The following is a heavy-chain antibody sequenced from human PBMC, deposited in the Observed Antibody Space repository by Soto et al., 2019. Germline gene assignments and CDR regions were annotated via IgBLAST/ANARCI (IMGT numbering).Heavy chain of an antibody. D-gene: IGHD2-8*02. CDR1: GGSFSGYY. V-gene: IGHV4-34*01. CDR2: INHSGST. J-gene: IGHJ4*02. CDR3: ARDKITGLFDY. Sequence: QVQLQQWGAGLLKPSETLSLTCAVYGGSFSGYYWTWIRQPPGTGLEWIGEINHSGSTNYNPSLKSRVTILVDTSKNQFALKLTSVTAADTAVYCCARDKITGLFDYGGPGNLVTVSS.